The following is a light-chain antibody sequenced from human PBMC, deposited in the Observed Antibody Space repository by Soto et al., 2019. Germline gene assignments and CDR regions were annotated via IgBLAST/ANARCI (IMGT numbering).Light chain of an antibody. J-gene: IGLJ1*01. Sequence: QSVLTQPASVSGSPGQSITISCTGTSSDVGGYNYVSWYQQHPGKAPKLMIYEVSNRPSGVSNRFSGSKSGNTASLTISGLQAEDEADYYCSSYTSSRPLVFGYATKDT. CDR1: SSDVGGYNY. V-gene: IGLV2-14*01. CDR2: EVS. CDR3: SSYTSSRPLV.